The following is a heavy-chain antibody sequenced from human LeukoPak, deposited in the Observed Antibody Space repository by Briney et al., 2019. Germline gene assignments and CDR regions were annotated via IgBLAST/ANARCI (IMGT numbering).Heavy chain of an antibody. D-gene: IGHD3-16*01. CDR3: VGGMGGHFDY. CDR2: VNTAGSST. V-gene: IGHV3-74*01. J-gene: IGHJ4*02. Sequence: SGGSLRLSCAASGFTFSTYLMHWVRQAPGKGLVWVSRVNTAGSSTSYADSVKGRFTISRDNAKNTLYLQMNSLRAEDTAMYYCVGGMGGHFDYWGQGTLVTVSS. CDR1: GFTFSTYL.